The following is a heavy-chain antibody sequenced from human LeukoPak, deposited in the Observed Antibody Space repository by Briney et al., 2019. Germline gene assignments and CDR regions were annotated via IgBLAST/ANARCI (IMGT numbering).Heavy chain of an antibody. CDR2: ISYGGSNK. CDR1: GFTLSSYG. V-gene: IGHV3-30*18. J-gene: IGHJ6*03. D-gene: IGHD6-19*01. Sequence: GRSLRLSCAASGFTLSSYGMHWVRQAPGKGLEWVAVISYGGSNKYYADSVKGRFTISRDNSKNTLYLQMNSLRAEDTAVYYCAKDHVAGMYYYYMDVWGKGTTVTVSS. CDR3: AKDHVAGMYYYYMDV.